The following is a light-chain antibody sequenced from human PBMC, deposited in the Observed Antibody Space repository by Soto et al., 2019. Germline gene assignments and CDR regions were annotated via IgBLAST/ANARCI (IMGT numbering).Light chain of an antibody. J-gene: IGKJ2*03. Sequence: DIQMTQSPSTLSASIGDSVTLTCRASQIIARWLAWYQQKPGKAPNLVIYDATKLQSGVPSRFSATASGAEFTLTISGLQAEDFATYYCLQYNTFSHSFGQGTRLEI. CDR2: DAT. CDR1: QIIARW. CDR3: LQYNTFSHS. V-gene: IGKV1-5*01.